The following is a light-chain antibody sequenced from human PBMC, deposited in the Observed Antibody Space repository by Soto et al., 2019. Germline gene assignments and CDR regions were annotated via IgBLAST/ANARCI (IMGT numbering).Light chain of an antibody. CDR2: GAS. CDR1: QSVNNN. V-gene: IGKV3-15*01. Sequence: ETLMTQSPATLSVSPGERATLSCRASQSVNNNLAWYQQKLGQAPRVLIYGASTRATGIPARFTGSGSGTEFILTITSLQSEDSAVYYCQEYVTSSPRTFGQGTKVDIK. J-gene: IGKJ1*01. CDR3: QEYVTSSPRT.